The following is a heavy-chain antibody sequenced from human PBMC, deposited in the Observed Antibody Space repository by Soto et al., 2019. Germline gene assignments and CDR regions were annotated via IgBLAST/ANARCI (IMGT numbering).Heavy chain of an antibody. CDR1: GFTFSSYD. Sequence: PGGSLRLSCAASGFTFSSYDMNWVRQAPGKGLEWLSYITSDGSAIYYADSVRGRFTISRDNAKSSLYLQMHSLRAEDTAVYYCTKRQGMYYYDSSGYYHYDYWGQGTMVTVS. CDR3: TKRQGMYYYDSSGYYHYDY. D-gene: IGHD3-22*01. CDR2: ITSDGSAI. J-gene: IGHJ4*02. V-gene: IGHV3-48*03.